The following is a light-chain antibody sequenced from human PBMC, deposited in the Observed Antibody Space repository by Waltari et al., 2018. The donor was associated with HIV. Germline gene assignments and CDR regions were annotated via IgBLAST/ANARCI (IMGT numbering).Light chain of an antibody. V-gene: IGLV2-23*02. Sequence: QSALTQPASVSGSPGQSITISCTGTSSDVGAYNYVPWYQQHPGKAPKLMIYDVTKRPSGVSKRFSGSKSANTASLTISGLQAEDEADYYCCSYAGSSTYVFGSGTKVTVL. CDR1: SSDVGAYNY. CDR2: DVT. CDR3: CSYAGSSTYV. J-gene: IGLJ1*01.